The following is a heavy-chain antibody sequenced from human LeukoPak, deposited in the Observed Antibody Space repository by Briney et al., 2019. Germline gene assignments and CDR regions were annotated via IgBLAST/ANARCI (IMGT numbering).Heavy chain of an antibody. CDR3: AKELSSYGFSDY. J-gene: IGHJ4*02. D-gene: IGHD5-18*01. CDR2: ISGSGDST. Sequence: GGSLRLSCAASGFTFSTYSMSWVRQAPGKGLDWVSAISGSGDSTYYADSVQGRFTISRDNSKNTLYLQMNSLRAEDTAVYYCAKELSSYGFSDYWGQGTLVTVSS. CDR1: GFTFSTYS. V-gene: IGHV3-23*01.